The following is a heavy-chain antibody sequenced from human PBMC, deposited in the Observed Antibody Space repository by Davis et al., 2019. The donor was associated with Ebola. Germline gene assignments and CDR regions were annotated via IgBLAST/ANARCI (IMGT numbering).Heavy chain of an antibody. CDR1: GFTFSDDW. V-gene: IGHV3-7*01. J-gene: IGHJ4*02. D-gene: IGHD6-13*01. CDR3: ARSYVKQLVPRYDY. Sequence: GESLKISCEASGFTFSDDWMSWVRQVPGRRPEWVASIKQDGSEKYYVDSVKGRFAISRDNAKKSFYLQMNSLRGEDTAVYYCARSYVKQLVPRYDYWGQGTLVTVSS. CDR2: IKQDGSEK.